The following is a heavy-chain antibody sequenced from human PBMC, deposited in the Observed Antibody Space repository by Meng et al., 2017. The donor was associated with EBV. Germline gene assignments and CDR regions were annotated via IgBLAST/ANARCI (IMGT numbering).Heavy chain of an antibody. CDR1: GDSISSFYY. CDR3: ARPFPSWQSPRLDPFGA. Sequence: LQLRESGPGQVKPSETLSLTCPVPGDSISSFYYWGWIRQPPGRGLEWIGSVHYTGSTYYSPSLKSRVTVSVDTSKNQFSLRLTSVTAADTAVYYCARPFPSWQSPRLDPFGAWGQGTLVTVSS. J-gene: IGHJ4*02. CDR2: VHYTGST. D-gene: IGHD6-19*01. V-gene: IGHV4-39*01.